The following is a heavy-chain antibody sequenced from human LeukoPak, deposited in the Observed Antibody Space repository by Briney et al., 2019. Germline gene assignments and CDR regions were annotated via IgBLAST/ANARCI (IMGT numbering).Heavy chain of an antibody. D-gene: IGHD2-15*01. CDR2: IYPHNSHT. V-gene: IGHV5-51*01. Sequence: GESLKISCKCSGYAFTSYWIGWVRQMPGKGLESMGIIYPHNSHTTYSPSFQGQVTISADKSKSTAYLQWSSLKASDTAIYYCARSFVAGAGYYYGMDVWGEGTTVTVSS. J-gene: IGHJ6*04. CDR1: GYAFTSYW. CDR3: ARSFVAGAGYYYGMDV.